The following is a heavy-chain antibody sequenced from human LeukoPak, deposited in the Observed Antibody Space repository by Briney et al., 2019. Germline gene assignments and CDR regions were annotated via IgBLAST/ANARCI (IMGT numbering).Heavy chain of an antibody. CDR3: ARDVSGGLVVDN. CDR1: DSTFTRYG. V-gene: IGHV1-18*01. D-gene: IGHD1-26*01. CDR2: ISVYNGNR. Sequence: GASVKVSCKASDSTFTRYGISWVRQAPGQGLEWMGWISVYNGNRDYAQKFQGRVTMTTDTSTSTAYMELRSLRSDDTAVYYCARDVSGGLVVDNWGQGTLVTVSS. J-gene: IGHJ4*02.